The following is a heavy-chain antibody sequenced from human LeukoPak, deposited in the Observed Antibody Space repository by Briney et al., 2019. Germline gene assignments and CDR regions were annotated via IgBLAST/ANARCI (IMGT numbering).Heavy chain of an antibody. CDR3: TRAHDFWSGPFDV. D-gene: IGHD3-3*01. CDR1: GFTFGEYS. CDR2: IRRKGYGGTT. Sequence: PGGSLRLFCTASGFTFGEYSLSWVRQAREKGMEWVGFIRRKGYGGTTEYAPSVKGRFIISRDDSKSTAYLQMNSLKTEDTAVYYCTRAHDFWSGPFDVWGKGTTVTVSS. J-gene: IGHJ6*04. V-gene: IGHV3-49*04.